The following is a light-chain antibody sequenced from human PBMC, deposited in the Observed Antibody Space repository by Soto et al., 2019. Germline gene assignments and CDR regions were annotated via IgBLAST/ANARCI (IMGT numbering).Light chain of an antibody. Sequence: QSVLTQPASVSGSPGQSITISCTGTSNDVGIYNYVSWYQQHPGKAPKLMIYEVTNRPSGVSNRFSGSKSGNTASLTISGLQAEDEAEYYCSSYTNINTRACVFGTGTKLTVL. CDR2: EVT. CDR3: SSYTNINTRACV. CDR1: SNDVGIYNY. J-gene: IGLJ1*01. V-gene: IGLV2-14*01.